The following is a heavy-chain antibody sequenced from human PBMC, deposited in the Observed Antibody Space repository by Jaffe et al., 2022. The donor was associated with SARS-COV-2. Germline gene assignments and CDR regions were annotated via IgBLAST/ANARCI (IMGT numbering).Heavy chain of an antibody. CDR3: ARRYDSSGYKLGDAFDI. J-gene: IGHJ3*02. Sequence: QVQLQQWGAGLLKPSETLSLTCAVYGGSFSGYYWSWIRQPPGKGLEWIGEINHSGSTNYNPSLKSRVTISVDTSKNQFSLKLSSVTAADTAVYYCARRYDSSGYKLGDAFDIWGQGTMVTVSS. V-gene: IGHV4-34*01. CDR1: GGSFSGYY. CDR2: INHSGST. D-gene: IGHD3-22*01.